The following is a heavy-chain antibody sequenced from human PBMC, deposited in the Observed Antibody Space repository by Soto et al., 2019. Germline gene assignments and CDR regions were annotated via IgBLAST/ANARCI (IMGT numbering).Heavy chain of an antibody. J-gene: IGHJ5*02. D-gene: IGHD6-13*01. V-gene: IGHV4-4*07. CDR2: IYTSGST. CDR3: ARGKYSSSWYDWFDP. CDR1: GGSISSYY. Sequence: GGSISSYYWSWIRQPAGKGLEWIGRIYTSGSTNYNPSLKSRVTMSVDTSKNQFSLKLSSVTAADTAVYYCARGKYSSSWYDWFDPWGQGTLVTVSS.